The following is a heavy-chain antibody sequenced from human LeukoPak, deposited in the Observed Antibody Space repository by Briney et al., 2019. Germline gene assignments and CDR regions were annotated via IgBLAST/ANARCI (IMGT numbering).Heavy chain of an antibody. J-gene: IGHJ4*02. D-gene: IGHD6-13*01. CDR3: ALGIAVDY. V-gene: IGHV3-30*03. CDR1: GITFSNSA. CDR2: ISYDGSNK. Sequence: GGSLRLSCVPSGITFSNSALSWVRQAPGKGLEWVAVISYDGSNKYYADSVKGRFTISRDNSKNTLYLQMNSLRAEDTAVYYCALGIAVDYWGQGTLVTVSS.